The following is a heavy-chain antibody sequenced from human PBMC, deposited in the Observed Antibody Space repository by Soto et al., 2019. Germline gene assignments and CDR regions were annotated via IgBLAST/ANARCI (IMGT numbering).Heavy chain of an antibody. J-gene: IGHJ5*02. CDR1: GFTVDDYG. D-gene: IGHD3-3*01. CDR2: INWNGGST. V-gene: IGHV3-20*01. CDR3: ARDRKVGRFLEWLSGNCFDP. Sequence: EVPLVESGGGVVRPGGSLRLSCAASGFTVDDYGMSWVRQAPGTGLEWVSGINWNGGSTGYPDSVKGLFTISRNNAKNTLHMEMNSLRAEDTAFYHGARDRKVGRFLEWLSGNCFDPWGQGTLVTVSS.